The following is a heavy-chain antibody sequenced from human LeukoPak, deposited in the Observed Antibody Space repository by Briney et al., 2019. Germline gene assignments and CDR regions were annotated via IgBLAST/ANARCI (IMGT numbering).Heavy chain of an antibody. J-gene: IGHJ5*02. Sequence: ASVKVSCKASGYTFTGYYMHWVRQAPGQGLEWMGGFDPEDGETIYAQKFQGRVTMTEDTSTDTAYMELSSLRSEDTAVYYCATVISGWPRTWGQGTLVTVSS. CDR1: GYTFTGYY. CDR2: FDPEDGET. D-gene: IGHD6-19*01. CDR3: ATVISGWPRT. V-gene: IGHV1-24*01.